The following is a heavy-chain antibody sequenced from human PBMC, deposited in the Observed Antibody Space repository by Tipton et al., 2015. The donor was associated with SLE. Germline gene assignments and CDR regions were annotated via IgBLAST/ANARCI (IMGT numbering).Heavy chain of an antibody. CDR1: GGSFTMYY. CDR3: AGDRLDLDETENTFEL. Sequence: GLVKPSETLSLTCAVSGGSFTMYYWSWIRQPPGKGLEWIGDICDIGSTKYNPSLKSRATISVATSKNQLSLELTSLTAADTAVYFCAGDRLDLDETENTFELWGQGTMVTVSS. D-gene: IGHD6-19*01. J-gene: IGHJ3*01. V-gene: IGHV4-59*01. CDR2: ICDIGST.